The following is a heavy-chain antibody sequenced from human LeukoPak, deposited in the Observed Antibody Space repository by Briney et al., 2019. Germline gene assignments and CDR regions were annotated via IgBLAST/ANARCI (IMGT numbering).Heavy chain of an antibody. D-gene: IGHD4-17*01. CDR2: ISSSSSTI. V-gene: IGHV3-48*04. Sequence: QTGGSLRLSCAASGFTFSSYSMNWVRQAPGKGLEWVSYISSSSSTIYYADSVKGRFTISRDNAKNSLYLQMNSLRAEDTAVYYCASAGLPVTQPSYYYYLDVWGKGTTVTVSS. CDR1: GFTFSSYS. CDR3: ASAGLPVTQPSYYYYLDV. J-gene: IGHJ6*03.